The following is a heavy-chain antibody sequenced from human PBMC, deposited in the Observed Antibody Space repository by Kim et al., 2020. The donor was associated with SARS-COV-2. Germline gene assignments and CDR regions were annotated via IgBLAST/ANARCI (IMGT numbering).Heavy chain of an antibody. Sequence: DYAVSVKSRITINPDTSKNPFSLQLNSVTPEDTAVYYCARESVEPGYFDYWGQGTLVTVSS. V-gene: IGHV6-1*01. CDR3: ARESVEPGYFDY. J-gene: IGHJ4*02.